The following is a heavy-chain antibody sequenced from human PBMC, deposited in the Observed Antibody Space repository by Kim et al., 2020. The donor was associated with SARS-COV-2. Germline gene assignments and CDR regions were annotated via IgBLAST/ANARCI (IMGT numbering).Heavy chain of an antibody. J-gene: IGHJ4*02. Sequence: SGPTLVKPTQTLTLTCTFSGFSLSTSGMCVSWIRQPPGKALEWLALIDWDDDKYYTTSLKTRLTISKDTSKNQVVLTMTNMDPVETATYYCARIAMRDYYYDYVDYWGQGTPVTVSS. CDR3: ARIAMRDYYYDYVDY. D-gene: IGHD3-22*01. CDR2: IDWDDDK. V-gene: IGHV2-70*01. CDR1: GFSLSTSGMC.